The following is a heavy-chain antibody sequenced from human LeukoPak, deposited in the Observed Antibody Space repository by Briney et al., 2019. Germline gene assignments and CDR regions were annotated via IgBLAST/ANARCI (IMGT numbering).Heavy chain of an antibody. CDR3: ARDRAAGMEGRDWFDP. D-gene: IGHD6-13*01. CDR1: GGSISSYY. V-gene: IGHV4-4*07. Sequence: AETLSLTCTVSGGSISSYYWSWIRQPAGKGLEWIGRIYTSGSTNYNPSLKSRVTMSVDRSKNQFSLKLSSVTAADTAVYYCARDRAAGMEGRDWFDPWGQGTLVTVSS. J-gene: IGHJ5*02. CDR2: IYTSGST.